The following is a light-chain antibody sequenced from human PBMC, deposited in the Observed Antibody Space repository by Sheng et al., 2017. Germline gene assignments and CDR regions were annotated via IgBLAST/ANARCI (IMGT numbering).Light chain of an antibody. Sequence: EIVLTQSPGTLSLSPGEGATLSCRATQSIRNNYLAWFQQKPGQPPRLLVYAASSGATGIPGRFSGRGSGTDFTLTISRLEPQDFAVYYCQQYGSFPITFGQGTRLEMK. J-gene: IGKJ5*01. CDR3: QQYGSFPIT. CDR2: AAS. CDR1: QSIRNNY. V-gene: IGKV3-20*01.